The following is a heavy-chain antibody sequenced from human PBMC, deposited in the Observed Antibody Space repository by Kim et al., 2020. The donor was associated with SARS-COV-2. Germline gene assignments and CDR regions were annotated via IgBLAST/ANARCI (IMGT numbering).Heavy chain of an antibody. J-gene: IGHJ5*01. Sequence: GESLKISCKGSGYSFTSYWISWVRQMPGKGLEWMGRIDPSDSYTNYSPSFQGHVTISADKSISTSYLQWSSLKASDTDMYYCARHYMGSSWFEYWGQGTLVTVAS. D-gene: IGHD6-13*01. CDR2: IDPSDSYT. CDR3: ARHYMGSSWFEY. CDR1: GYSFTSYW. V-gene: IGHV5-10-1*01.